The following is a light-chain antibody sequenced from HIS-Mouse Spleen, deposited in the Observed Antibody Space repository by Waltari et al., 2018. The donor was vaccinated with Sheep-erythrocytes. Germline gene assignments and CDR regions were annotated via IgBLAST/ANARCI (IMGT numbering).Light chain of an antibody. V-gene: IGLV1-44*01. CDR2: SNN. CDR1: SSNIGSNT. CDR3: AAWDDSLNGPV. J-gene: IGLJ3*02. Sequence: QSVLTQPPSASGTPGQRVTISCSGSSSNIGSNTVNWYQQLPGTAPKLLIYSNNHRPSGVPDRFSGSKSGTSASLAISWLQSEDEADYYCAAWDDSLNGPVFGGGTKLTVL.